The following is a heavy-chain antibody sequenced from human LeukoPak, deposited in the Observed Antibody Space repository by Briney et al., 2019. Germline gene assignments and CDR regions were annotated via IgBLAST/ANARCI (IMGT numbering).Heavy chain of an antibody. CDR3: AKSVRTRPATYFDY. V-gene: IGHV3-48*01. Sequence: GGSLRLSCAASGFTFSSYSMNWVRQAPGKGLEWVSYISSSSSTIYYADSVKGRFTISRDNAKNTLYLQMNSLRAEDTAVYYCAKSVRTRPATYFDYWGQGTLVTVSS. J-gene: IGHJ4*02. CDR1: GFTFSSYS. CDR2: ISSSSSTI. D-gene: IGHD2-2*01.